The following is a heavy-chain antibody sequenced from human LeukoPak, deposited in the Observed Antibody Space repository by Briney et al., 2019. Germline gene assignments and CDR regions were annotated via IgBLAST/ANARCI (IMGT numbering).Heavy chain of an antibody. Sequence: ASVKVSCKASGYTFTSYAMHWVRQAPGQRLEWMGWINAGNGNTKYSQKFQGRVTITRDTSASTAYMELSSLRSEDTAVYYCATSGVYCSSTSCYYYFDYWGQGTLVTVSS. V-gene: IGHV1-3*01. CDR1: GYTFTSYA. CDR3: ATSGVYCSSTSCYYYFDY. D-gene: IGHD2-2*01. CDR2: INAGNGNT. J-gene: IGHJ4*02.